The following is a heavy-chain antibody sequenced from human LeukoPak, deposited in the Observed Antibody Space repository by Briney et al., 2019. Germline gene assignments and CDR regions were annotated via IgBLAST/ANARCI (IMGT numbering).Heavy chain of an antibody. V-gene: IGHV1-8*02. D-gene: IGHD2-15*01. CDR2: MNPNSGNT. CDR3: ARGRYYYCSGDNCYNHYYGMDV. CDR1: GYTFTGYY. Sequence: GASVKVSCKASGYTFTGYYMHWVRQAPGQGLEWMGWMNPNSGNTGYAQKFQGRVTMTRHTSISTAYMELSSLRSEDTAVYYCARGRYYYCSGDNCYNHYYGMDVWGQGTTVTVSS. J-gene: IGHJ6*02.